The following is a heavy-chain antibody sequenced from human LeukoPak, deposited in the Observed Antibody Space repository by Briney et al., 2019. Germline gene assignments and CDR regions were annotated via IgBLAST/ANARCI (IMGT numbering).Heavy chain of an antibody. D-gene: IGHD6-13*01. CDR3: ATWVRVAAAGPSWFDP. Sequence: ASVKVSCKVSGYTLTELSMHWVRQAPGKGLEWMGGFDPEDSETIYAQKFQGRVTMTEDTSTDTAYMELSSLRSEDTAVYYCATWVRVAAAGPSWFDPWGQGTLVTVSS. CDR2: FDPEDSET. CDR1: GYTLTELS. V-gene: IGHV1-24*01. J-gene: IGHJ5*02.